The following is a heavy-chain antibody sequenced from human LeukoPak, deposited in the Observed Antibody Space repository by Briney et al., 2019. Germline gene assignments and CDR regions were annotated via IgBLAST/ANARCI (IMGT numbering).Heavy chain of an antibody. CDR1: GGSINSDSYY. D-gene: IGHD1-26*01. CDR2: IYTSGST. CDR3: ARSYLWELLGVAFDL. V-gene: IGHV4-61*02. J-gene: IGHJ3*01. Sequence: PSETLSLTCTLSGGSINSDSYYWSWIRQPAGKGLEWIGRIYTSGSTNYNPSLKSRVTISVDTSKNQFSLNLNSVNAADTAVYYCARSYLWELLGVAFDLWGQGTMVTVSS.